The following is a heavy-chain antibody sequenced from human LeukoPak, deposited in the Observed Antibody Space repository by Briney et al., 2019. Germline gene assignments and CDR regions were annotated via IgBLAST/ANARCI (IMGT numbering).Heavy chain of an antibody. CDR1: GDSISNYY. CDR2: IYYSGGT. J-gene: IGHJ4*02. V-gene: IGHV4-59*01. Sequence: PSETLSLTCTVSGDSISNYYWSWIRQSPGKGLEWIAYIYYSGGTNYNPSRKSRVTISVDTSKNQFSLKLSSVTAADTAVYCCAREACSGGSCFQFDFWGQGTLVTVSS. D-gene: IGHD2-15*01. CDR3: AREACSGGSCFQFDF.